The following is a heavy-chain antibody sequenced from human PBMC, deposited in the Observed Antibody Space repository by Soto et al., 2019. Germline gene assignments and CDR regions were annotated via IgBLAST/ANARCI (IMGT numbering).Heavy chain of an antibody. V-gene: IGHV1-18*04. Sequence: ASVKVSCKASGYTFTSYGISGVRQAPGQGLEWMGWISAYNGKTNYAQKLQGRVTMTTDTCTSTAYMERRSLRSDDTAVYSCARDKKALVRGPLGHGMDVWGQGTTVTVSS. D-gene: IGHD3-10*01. CDR3: ARDKKALVRGPLGHGMDV. J-gene: IGHJ6*02. CDR2: ISAYNGKT. CDR1: GYTFTSYG.